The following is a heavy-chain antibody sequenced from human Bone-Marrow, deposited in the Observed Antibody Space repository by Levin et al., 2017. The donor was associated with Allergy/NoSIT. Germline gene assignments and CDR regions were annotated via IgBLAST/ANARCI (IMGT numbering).Heavy chain of an antibody. Sequence: GESLKISCAASGLTFRNYDLHWVRQGAERGLEWVSSIGSTGDPDYADSVKGRFTISREDARNSLYLQMNSLRVGDTGVYYCARAGAVGYELEYWGQGTLVTVSS. CDR2: IGSTGDP. CDR3: ARAGAVGYELEY. V-gene: IGHV3-13*02. J-gene: IGHJ4*02. CDR1: GLTFRNYD. D-gene: IGHD5-12*01.